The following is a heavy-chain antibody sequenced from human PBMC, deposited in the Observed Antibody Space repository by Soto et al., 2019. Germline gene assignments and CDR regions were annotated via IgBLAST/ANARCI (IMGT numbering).Heavy chain of an antibody. D-gene: IGHD4-17*01. J-gene: IGHJ4*02. V-gene: IGHV1-8*01. CDR3: ARTLYGANVDY. CDR2: MNPNSGNT. Sequence: QVQLVQSGAEVKKPGASVKVSCKASGYTFTSYDINWVRQATGQGLEWMGWMNPNSGNTGYAQKFQGRVTMTRNTSITTPTMQLTSLRSEDTAVSYCARTLYGANVDYWGQGTLVTVSS. CDR1: GYTFTSYD.